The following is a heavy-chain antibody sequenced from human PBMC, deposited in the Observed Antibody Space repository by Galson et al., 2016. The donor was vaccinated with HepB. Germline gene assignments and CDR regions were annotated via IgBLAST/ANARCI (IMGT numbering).Heavy chain of an antibody. CDR1: GFSVRDEY. J-gene: IGHJ4*02. CDR3: ARDSPGHLTYPGY. Sequence: ETLSLTCVASGFSVRDEYMVWVRQTPGKGLEWVSVIYGGGSAYYPDSLKGRVSISRDSSKNTLYLQMNSLRVEDTAVYYCARDSPGHLTYPGYWGQGTLVIVSS. V-gene: IGHV3-66*01. CDR2: IYGGGSA. D-gene: IGHD3-9*01.